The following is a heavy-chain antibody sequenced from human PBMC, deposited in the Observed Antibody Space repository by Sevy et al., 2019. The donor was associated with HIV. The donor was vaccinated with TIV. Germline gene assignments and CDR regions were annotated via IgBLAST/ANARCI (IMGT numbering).Heavy chain of an antibody. CDR1: GFTFRNYV. J-gene: IGHJ3*02. CDR3: AKRVAGALAALDI. CDR2: ISDGGGTT. V-gene: IGHV3-23*01. Sequence: GGSLRLSCAASGFTFRNYVMNWVRQPPGKGLEWVSVISDGGGTTYYADSVKGRFTISRDDSKSTLYLQMNSLRVEDTAVYFCAKRVAGALAALDIWGQGTIVTVSS. D-gene: IGHD3-10*01.